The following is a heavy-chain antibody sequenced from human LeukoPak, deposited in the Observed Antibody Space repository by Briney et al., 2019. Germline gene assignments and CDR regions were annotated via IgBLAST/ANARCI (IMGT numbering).Heavy chain of an antibody. CDR3: ARGMGLSWSLDN. Sequence: GGSLRLPCAASSVFTVINYMSWVRQAPGKGLEWVSVMYKDGRTYYADSVRGRFTISRDSSKNTLYLQMTSLRAEDTAVYYCARGMGLSWSLDNWGQGTLVTVSS. D-gene: IGHD6-13*01. J-gene: IGHJ4*02. CDR1: VFTVINY. CDR2: MYKDGRT. V-gene: IGHV3-53*01.